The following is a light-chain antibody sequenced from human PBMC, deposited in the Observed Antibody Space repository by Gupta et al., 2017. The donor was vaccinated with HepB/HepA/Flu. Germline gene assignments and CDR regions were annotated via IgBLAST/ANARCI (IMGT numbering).Light chain of an antibody. CDR3: SSYTNTNTLI. CDR1: SSDVGAYNF. J-gene: IGLJ2*01. CDR2: DVN. Sequence: QSALTQPSSVSGSPGQSITISCTGTSSDVGAYNFVSWFQQHPGKAPKLIIYDVNKWHSGVSNRFYGSKSGNTAYLTISGLQAEDEADYYCSSYTNTNTLIFGGGSKLTVL. V-gene: IGLV2-14*03.